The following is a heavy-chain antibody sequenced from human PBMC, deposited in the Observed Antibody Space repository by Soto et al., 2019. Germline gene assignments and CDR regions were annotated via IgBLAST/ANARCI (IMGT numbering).Heavy chain of an antibody. CDR1: GGSISSYY. D-gene: IGHD5-12*01. Sequence: QVQLQESGPGLVKPSETLSLTCTVSGGSISSYYWSWIRQPPGKGLEWIGYIYYSGSTNYNPSLKSRVTISVDTSKNQFSLKLSSVTAADTAVYYCARLPYSGYEGGRDDAFDIWGQGTMVTVSS. CDR3: ARLPYSGYEGGRDDAFDI. CDR2: IYYSGST. V-gene: IGHV4-59*08. J-gene: IGHJ3*02.